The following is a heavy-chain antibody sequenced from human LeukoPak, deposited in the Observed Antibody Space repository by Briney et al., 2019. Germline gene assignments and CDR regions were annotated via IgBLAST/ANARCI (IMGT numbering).Heavy chain of an antibody. Sequence: GGSLRLSCVTSGFTFSNYAMSWVRQAPGKGLEWVSDITKSGRDTFYADSVKGRFTISRDNSKNTVNLQMNSLRAEDTAVYYCAKGSPEDYGDFDYWGQGTLVTVSS. CDR3: AKGSPEDYGDFDY. V-gene: IGHV3-23*01. CDR1: GFTFSNYA. CDR2: ITKSGRDT. D-gene: IGHD4-17*01. J-gene: IGHJ4*02.